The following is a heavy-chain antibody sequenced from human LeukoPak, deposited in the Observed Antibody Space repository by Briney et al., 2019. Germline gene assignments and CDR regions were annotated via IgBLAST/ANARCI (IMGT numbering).Heavy chain of an antibody. Sequence: GGSLRLSCAASGFIFSNCGMHWVRQAPGKGLEWVAVMYSDGSTRYYADSVKGRFTISRDNSKTRLYLQMTSLRAEDTAVYYCARDSYGAYLYFDYWGQGTLVTVSS. CDR1: GFIFSNCG. J-gene: IGHJ4*02. CDR3: ARDSYGAYLYFDY. D-gene: IGHD4/OR15-4a*01. V-gene: IGHV3-33*01. CDR2: MYSDGSTR.